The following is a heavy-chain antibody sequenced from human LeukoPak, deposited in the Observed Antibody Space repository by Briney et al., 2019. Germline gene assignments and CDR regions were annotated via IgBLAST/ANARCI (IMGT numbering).Heavy chain of an antibody. CDR3: AKSVESAVTTNPYFDY. Sequence: GGSLRFSCAASGFTFISYAMSWVRQARGKGLEWVSIISGSGGSTYYEDSVKGRFTISRDNSKNTLVLQMNSLRAEDTAVYYCAKSVESAVTTNPYFDYWGQGTLVTVSS. V-gene: IGHV3-23*01. CDR2: ISGSGGST. CDR1: GFTFISYA. J-gene: IGHJ4*02. D-gene: IGHD5-12*01.